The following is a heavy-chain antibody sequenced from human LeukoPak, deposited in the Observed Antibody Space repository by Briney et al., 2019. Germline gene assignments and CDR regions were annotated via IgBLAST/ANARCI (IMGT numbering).Heavy chain of an antibody. D-gene: IGHD2-21*02. V-gene: IGHV4-34*01. J-gene: IGHJ4*02. CDR3: ARRGHFGDCRL. CDR1: GGSFSGYY. CDR2: INHSGST. Sequence: SETLSLTCAVYGGSFSGYYWSWIRQPPGKGLEWIGEINHSGSTNYNPSLKSRVTISVDTSKNQFSLKLSSVTAADTAVYYCARRGHFGDCRLWGQGTLVTVSP.